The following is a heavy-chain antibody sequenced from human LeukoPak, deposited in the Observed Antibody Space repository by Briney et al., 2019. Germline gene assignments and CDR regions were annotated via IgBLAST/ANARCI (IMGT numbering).Heavy chain of an antibody. CDR2: IYYSGST. D-gene: IGHD1-20*01. CDR3: ARDASNWNDVGYFDY. Sequence: NASETLSLTCTVSGGSISSYYWSWIRQPPGKGLEWIGYIYYSGSTNYNSSLKSRVTISVDTSNNQFSLKLSSVTAADTAVYYCARDASNWNDVGYFDYWGQGTLVTVSS. CDR1: GGSISSYY. V-gene: IGHV4-59*01. J-gene: IGHJ4*02.